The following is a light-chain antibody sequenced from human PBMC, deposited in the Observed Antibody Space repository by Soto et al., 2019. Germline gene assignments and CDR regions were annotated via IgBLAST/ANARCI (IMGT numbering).Light chain of an antibody. CDR1: QSGNSH. Sequence: EILMTRPPATLSFPPLEITTLSSVAIQSGNSHLAWYQQKPGQAPRLLIYGASTRATGIPARFSGSGSGTEFTLIISSLQSEDFAVYYCQQYNNWPLGFGGGTKVDIK. CDR2: GAS. CDR3: QQYNNWPLG. J-gene: IGKJ4*01. V-gene: IGKV3-15*01.